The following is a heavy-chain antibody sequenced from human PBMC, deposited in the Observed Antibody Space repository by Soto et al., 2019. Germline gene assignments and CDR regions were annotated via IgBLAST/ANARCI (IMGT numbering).Heavy chain of an antibody. V-gene: IGHV3-21*01. CDR2: IISSSSYI. CDR3: ARALVVVPAAMGWFDP. Sequence: GGSLRLSCAASGFTFSSYSMNWVRQAPGKGLEWVSSIISSSSYIYYADSVKGRFTISRDNAKNSLYLQMNSLRAEDTAVYYCARALVVVPAAMGWFDPWGQGTLVTVSS. D-gene: IGHD2-2*01. J-gene: IGHJ5*02. CDR1: GFTFSSYS.